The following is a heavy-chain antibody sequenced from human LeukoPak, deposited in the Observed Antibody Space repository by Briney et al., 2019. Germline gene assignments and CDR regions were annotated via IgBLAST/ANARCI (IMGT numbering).Heavy chain of an antibody. CDR2: INPNSGGT. Sequence: ASVKVSCTASGYTFTGYYIHWVRQAPGQGLEWMGRINPNSGGTNYAQKFQGRVTMTRDTSISTAYMELSRLRSDDTAVYYCARVSSPLQYNWFDPWGQGTLVTVFS. CDR3: ARVSSPLQYNWFDP. V-gene: IGHV1-2*06. J-gene: IGHJ5*02. D-gene: IGHD1-14*01. CDR1: GYTFTGYY.